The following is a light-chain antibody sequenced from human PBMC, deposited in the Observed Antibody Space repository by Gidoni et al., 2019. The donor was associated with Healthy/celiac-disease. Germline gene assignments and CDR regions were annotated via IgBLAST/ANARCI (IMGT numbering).Light chain of an antibody. CDR2: RNN. V-gene: IGLV1-47*01. CDR1: SSNIGSNY. CDR3: AAWDDSLSAYV. J-gene: IGLJ1*01. Sequence: QSVLTQPPSASGTPGQRVTISCSGSSSNIGSNYVYWYQQLPGTAPKLLIYRNNQRPSGVPDRFSGSKSGTSASLAIRGLRSEDEADYYCAAWDDSLSAYVFGTGTKVTVL.